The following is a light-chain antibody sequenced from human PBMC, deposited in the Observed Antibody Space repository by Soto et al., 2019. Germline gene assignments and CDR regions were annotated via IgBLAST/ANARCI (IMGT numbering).Light chain of an antibody. CDR1: SGHSSYA. V-gene: IGLV4-69*01. J-gene: IGLJ3*02. CDR2: LNSDGSH. CDR3: QTWGTGIWV. Sequence: QSVLTQSPSASASLGASVKLTCTLSSGHSSYAIAWHQQQPEKGPRYLMKLNSDGSHSKGDGIPDRFSGSSSGAERYLTISILQSEDEADYCCQTWGTGIWVFGGGTKLTVL.